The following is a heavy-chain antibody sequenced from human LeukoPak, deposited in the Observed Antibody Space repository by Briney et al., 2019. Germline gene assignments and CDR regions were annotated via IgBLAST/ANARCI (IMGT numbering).Heavy chain of an antibody. J-gene: IGHJ5*02. CDR3: AREPSGYAAYGYNWFDP. D-gene: IGHD5-12*01. Sequence: GGSLRLSCAASGFTFSSYSMNWVRQAPGKGLEWVSSISSSSSYIYYADSVKGRFTISRDNAKNSLYLQMNSLRAEDTAVYYCAREPSGYAAYGYNWFDPWGQGTLVTVSS. CDR1: GFTFSSYS. CDR2: ISSSSSYI. V-gene: IGHV3-21*01.